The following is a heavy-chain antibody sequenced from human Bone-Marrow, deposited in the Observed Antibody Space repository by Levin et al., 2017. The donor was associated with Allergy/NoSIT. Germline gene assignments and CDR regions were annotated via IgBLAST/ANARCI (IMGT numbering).Heavy chain of an antibody. CDR2: IYWNDDK. J-gene: IGHJ6*02. V-gene: IGHV2-5*01. CDR1: GFSLSTSGVS. Sequence: SGTTLVKPTQTLTLTCTLSGFSLSTSGVSVGWIRQPPGKALECLAVIYWNDDKQYSPSLKTRLTITKDTSENQVVLTMTNMDPMDTATYYCAHRSDNYYFFGTDVWGQGTTVTVSS. CDR3: AHRSDNYYFFGTDV.